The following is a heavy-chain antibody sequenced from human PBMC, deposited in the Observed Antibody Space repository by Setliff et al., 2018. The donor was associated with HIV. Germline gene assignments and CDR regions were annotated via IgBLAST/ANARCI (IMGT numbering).Heavy chain of an antibody. J-gene: IGHJ4*02. Sequence: GESLKISCAASGLDFSGSAMHWVRQASGKGLEWVGLIRNKAFNHATIYAASVTGRFTISRDDSKNMAYLQMNSLKTEDTAIYYCTKSSDWSITDDYWGQGTLVTVS. CDR1: GLDFSGSA. CDR3: TKSSDWSITDDY. V-gene: IGHV3-73*01. D-gene: IGHD6-19*01. CDR2: IRNKAFNHAT.